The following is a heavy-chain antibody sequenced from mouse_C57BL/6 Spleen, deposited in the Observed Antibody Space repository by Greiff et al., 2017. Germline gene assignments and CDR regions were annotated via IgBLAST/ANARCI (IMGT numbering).Heavy chain of an antibody. V-gene: IGHV1-12*01. CDR2: IYPGNGDT. CDR1: GYTFTSYN. CDR3: ARVGTTAGFAY. D-gene: IGHD1-1*02. Sequence: SGPGLVRPGATLKMSCKASGYTFTSYNMHWVKQTPRQGLEWIGAIYPGNGDTSYNQKFKGQATLTVDKSSSTAYMQLGSLASEASAVYFWARVGTTAGFAYWGQGTLLTVSA. J-gene: IGHJ3*01.